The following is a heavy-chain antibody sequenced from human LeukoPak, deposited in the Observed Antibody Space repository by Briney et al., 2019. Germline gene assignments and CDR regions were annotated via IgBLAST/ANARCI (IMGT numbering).Heavy chain of an antibody. CDR2: INHSGST. V-gene: IGHV4-34*01. D-gene: IGHD2-2*01. Sequence: SETLSLTCAVYGGSFSGYYWSWIRQPPGKGLEWIGEINHSGSTNYNPSLKSRVTISVDTSKNQFSLKLSSVTAADTAVYYCARGCTPRRYYYYGMDVWGQGTTVTVSS. J-gene: IGHJ6*02. CDR3: ARGCTPRRYYYYGMDV. CDR1: GGSFSGYY.